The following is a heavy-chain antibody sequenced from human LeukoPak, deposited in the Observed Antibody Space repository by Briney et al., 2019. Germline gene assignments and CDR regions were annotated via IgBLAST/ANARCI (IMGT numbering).Heavy chain of an antibody. CDR1: GGTFSSYA. CDR3: ARDSITMVRGAPRSSWFDP. J-gene: IGHJ5*02. Sequence: GASVKVSCKASGGTFSSYAISWVRQAPGQGLEWMGWINTNTGNPTYAQGFTGRFVFSLDTSVSTAYLQISSLKAEDTAVYYCARDSITMVRGAPRSSWFDPWGQGTLVTVSS. D-gene: IGHD3-10*01. V-gene: IGHV7-4-1*02. CDR2: INTNTGNP.